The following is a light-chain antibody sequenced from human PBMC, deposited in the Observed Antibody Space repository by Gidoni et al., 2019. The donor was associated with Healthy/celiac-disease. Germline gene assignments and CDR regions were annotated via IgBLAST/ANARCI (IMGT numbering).Light chain of an antibody. Sequence: SYELTQPLSVSVALGQTARITCGGNNLGSKNVHWYQQKPGQAPVLVIYRDNNRPSGIPERFSGSNSGNTATLTISRAQAGDEADYYCQVWDSSTALYVFGTGTKVTVL. CDR3: QVWDSSTALYV. V-gene: IGLV3-9*01. J-gene: IGLJ1*01. CDR1: NLGSKN. CDR2: RDN.